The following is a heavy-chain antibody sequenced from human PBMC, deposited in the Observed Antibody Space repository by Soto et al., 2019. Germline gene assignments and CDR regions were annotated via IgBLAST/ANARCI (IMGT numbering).Heavy chain of an antibody. J-gene: IGHJ4*02. CDR2: ITDRGST. Sequence: SETXSLAWSFYVFSFVVYYVGWVRHSPGKGLEWIGEITDRGSTNYNPSLKRRVTISVDTSKNQFSLKMISVTAADTAVYYCARGVPRRVIIKYNSLFDYWGLGTSVTVSS. D-gene: IGHD3-10*01. CDR3: ARGVPRRVIIKYNSLFDY. V-gene: IGHV4-34*01. CDR1: VFSFVVYY.